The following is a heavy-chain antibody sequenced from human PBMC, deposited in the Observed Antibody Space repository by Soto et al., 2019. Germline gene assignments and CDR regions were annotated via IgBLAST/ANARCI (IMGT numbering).Heavy chain of an antibody. V-gene: IGHV1-69*06. Sequence: SVKVSCKSSVGTLSRYAISLVRQAPGQGLEWMGGIIPIFGTANYAQKFQGRVTITADKSTSKAYMELSSLRSEDTAVYYCARSGFDTATDYWGQGTLVTVSS. CDR3: ARSGFDTATDY. CDR2: IIPIFGTA. J-gene: IGHJ4*02. CDR1: VGTLSRYA. D-gene: IGHD5-18*01.